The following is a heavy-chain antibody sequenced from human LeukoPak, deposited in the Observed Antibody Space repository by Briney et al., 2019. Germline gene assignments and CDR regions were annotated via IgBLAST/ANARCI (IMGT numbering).Heavy chain of an antibody. Sequence: GGSLRLSCAASGFTVSSNEMSWVRQAPGKGLEWVSSISGGSTYYADSRKGRFTISRDNSKNTLHLQINSLRPEDTAMYYCAKDVVGQQWPENYWGQGTLVTVSS. V-gene: IGHV3-38-3*01. CDR3: AKDVVGQQWPENY. D-gene: IGHD6-19*01. CDR2: ISGGST. CDR1: GFTVSSNE. J-gene: IGHJ4*02.